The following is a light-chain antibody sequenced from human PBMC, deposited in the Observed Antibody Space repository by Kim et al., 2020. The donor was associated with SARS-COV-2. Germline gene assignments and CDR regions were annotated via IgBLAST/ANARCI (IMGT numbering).Light chain of an antibody. CDR2: DVT. CDR1: SSDVGAYNY. J-gene: IGLJ1*01. Sequence: QEITISCTGTSSDVGAYNYVSWYQQHPGKAPKLMIYDVTDRPSGVSNRFSGSKSGNTASLTISGLQAEDEADYYCSSYASSRILYVFGTGTKVTVL. V-gene: IGLV2-14*03. CDR3: SSYASSRILYV.